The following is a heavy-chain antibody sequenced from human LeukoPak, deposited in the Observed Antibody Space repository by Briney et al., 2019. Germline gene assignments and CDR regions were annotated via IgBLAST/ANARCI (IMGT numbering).Heavy chain of an antibody. D-gene: IGHD3-22*01. Sequence: SETLSLTCTVSGGSMSNYYWSWIRQPPGKGLEWSGYIFSRGNTNYNPSLKSRVTISVDTSKSQFSLKLNSVTAADTAVYYCARVGDTSSYYYFLDFWGQGTLVTVSS. CDR2: IFSRGNT. J-gene: IGHJ4*02. CDR3: ARVGDTSSYYYFLDF. CDR1: GGSMSNYY. V-gene: IGHV4-4*08.